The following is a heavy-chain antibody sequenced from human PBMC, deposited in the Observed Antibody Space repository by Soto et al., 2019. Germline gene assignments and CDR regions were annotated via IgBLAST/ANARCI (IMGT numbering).Heavy chain of an antibody. Sequence: ETLSLTXAVYGGSFSGYCWSWIRQPPGKGLEWIGEINHSGSTNYNPSLKSRVTISVDTSKNQFSLKLSSVTAADTAVYYCARSGLTGYFPYYYGMDVWGQGTTVTVSS. CDR1: GGSFSGYC. V-gene: IGHV4-34*01. J-gene: IGHJ6*02. CDR2: INHSGST. CDR3: ARSGLTGYFPYYYGMDV. D-gene: IGHD3-9*01.